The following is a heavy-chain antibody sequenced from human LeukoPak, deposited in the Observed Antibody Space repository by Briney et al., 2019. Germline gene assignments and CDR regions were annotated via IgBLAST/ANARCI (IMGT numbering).Heavy chain of an antibody. Sequence: GGSLRLSCAASGFNFINAWMSWVRQAPGKGLEWVGRIKNKADGETTVYAAPVKGRFTISRDDSRNTLYLQMNSLTAGDTAVYYCTTGPGDYADFWGQGALVAVSS. CDR3: TTGPGDYADF. J-gene: IGHJ4*02. V-gene: IGHV3-15*01. D-gene: IGHD4-17*01. CDR1: GFNFINAW. CDR2: IKNKADGETT.